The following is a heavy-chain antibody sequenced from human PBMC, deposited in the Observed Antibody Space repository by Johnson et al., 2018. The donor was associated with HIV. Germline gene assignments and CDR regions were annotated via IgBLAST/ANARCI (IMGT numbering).Heavy chain of an antibody. D-gene: IGHD3-22*01. CDR2: ISYDGTNK. CDR1: GFTFSSYD. Sequence: QVQLVESGGGVVQPGRSLRLSCAASGFTFSSYDMHWVRQAPGKGLVWVAVISYDGTNKYYADSVKGRFTISRDTSKNTVYLQMNSLRAEDTAVYYCAIPDSSAWDSSGYYHGEAFDIWGQGTMVTVSS. V-gene: IGHV3-30*03. CDR3: AIPDSSAWDSSGYYHGEAFDI. J-gene: IGHJ3*02.